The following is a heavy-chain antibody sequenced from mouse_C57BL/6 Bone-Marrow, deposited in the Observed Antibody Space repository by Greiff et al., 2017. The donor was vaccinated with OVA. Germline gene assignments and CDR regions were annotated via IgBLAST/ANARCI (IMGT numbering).Heavy chain of an antibody. CDR1: GYAFSSSW. CDR2: IYPGDGDT. V-gene: IGHV1-82*01. J-gene: IGHJ2*01. Sequence: QVQLKQSGPELVKPGASVKISCKASGYAFSSSWMNWVKQRPGKGLEWIGRIYPGDGDTNYNGKFKGKATLTADKSSSTAYMQLSSLTSEDSAVYFCAREGDSYYFDYWGQGTTLTVSS. CDR3: AREGDSYYFDY.